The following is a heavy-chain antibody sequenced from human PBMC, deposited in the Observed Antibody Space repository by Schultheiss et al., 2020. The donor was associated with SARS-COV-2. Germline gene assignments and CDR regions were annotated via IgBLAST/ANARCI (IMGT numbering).Heavy chain of an antibody. D-gene: IGHD3-22*01. V-gene: IGHV5-51*01. CDR3: ARHTYYYDSSGYYREGYGMDV. CDR1: GYSFTNYW. Sequence: GESLKISCKGSGYSFTNYWIGWVRQMPGKGLEWMGIIYPGDSDTKYSPSFQGQVTISADKSISTAYLQWSSLKASDTAMYYCARHTYYYDSSGYYREGYGMDVWGQGTTVTVSS. J-gene: IGHJ6*02. CDR2: IYPGDSDT.